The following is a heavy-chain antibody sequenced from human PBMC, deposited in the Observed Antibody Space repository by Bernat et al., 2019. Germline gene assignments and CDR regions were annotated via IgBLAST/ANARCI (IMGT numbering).Heavy chain of an antibody. CDR1: GFTFSSYG. CDR3: AKLLNCYGSGRGTPVDY. Sequence: QVQLVESGGGVVQPGRSLRLSCAASGFTFSSYGMHWVRQAPGKGLEWVAVISYDGSNKYYADSVKGRFTISRDNSKNTLYLQMNSLRAEDTAVYYCAKLLNCYGSGRGTPVDYWGQGTLVTVSS. CDR2: ISYDGSNK. D-gene: IGHD3-10*01. J-gene: IGHJ4*02. V-gene: IGHV3-30*18.